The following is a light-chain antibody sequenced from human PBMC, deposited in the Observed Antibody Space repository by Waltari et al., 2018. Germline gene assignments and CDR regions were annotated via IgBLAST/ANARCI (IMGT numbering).Light chain of an antibody. J-gene: IGKJ1*01. Sequence: EIVMTQSPATLSVSPGERATLSCRARQSVSSNLAWYQQKPGQSPRLLIYAASTRAPGIPARFSGSGSGTEFTLTISSMQSEDFAVYFCQQYDNWPKTFGQGTKVEIK. CDR1: QSVSSN. CDR2: AAS. CDR3: QQYDNWPKT. V-gene: IGKV3-15*01.